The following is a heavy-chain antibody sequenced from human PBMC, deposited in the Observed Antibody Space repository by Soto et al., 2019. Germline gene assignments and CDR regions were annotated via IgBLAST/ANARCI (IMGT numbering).Heavy chain of an antibody. CDR2: IYYSGST. V-gene: IGHV4-59*01. Sequence: SETLSLTCTVSGGSISSYYWSWIRQPPGKGLEWIGYIYYSGSTNYNPSLKSRVTISVDTSKNQFSLKLSSVTAADPAVYYCARGSYCSITSCYRVDGVYYYYYYMYVWGKGTTVTVSS. CDR3: ARGSYCSITSCYRVDGVYYYYYYMYV. J-gene: IGHJ6*03. CDR1: GGSISSYY. D-gene: IGHD2-2*01.